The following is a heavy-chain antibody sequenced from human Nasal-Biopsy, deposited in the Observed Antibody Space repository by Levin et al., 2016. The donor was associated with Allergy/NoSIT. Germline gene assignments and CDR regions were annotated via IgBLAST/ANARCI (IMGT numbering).Heavy chain of an antibody. CDR3: AREGTAAPGTRGYSMDV. CDR2: IYYTGST. D-gene: IGHD6-13*01. CDR1: GGSISGYY. J-gene: IGHJ6*02. V-gene: IGHV4-59*01. Sequence: SETLSLTCMVSGGSISGYYWSWVRQPPGKGLEWIGYIYYTGSTSYNPSLRSRAIISVDTSKNQVSLNLNSVTAADTVVYYCAREGTAAPGTRGYSMDVWGQGTAVTVSS.